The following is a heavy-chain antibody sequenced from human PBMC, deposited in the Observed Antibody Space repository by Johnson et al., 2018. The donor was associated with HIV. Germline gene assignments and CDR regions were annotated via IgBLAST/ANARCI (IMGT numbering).Heavy chain of an antibody. V-gene: IGHV3-66*02. D-gene: IGHD1-7*01. Sequence: MLLVESGGVVVQPGGFLRLSCAASGFTFDDYAMHWVRQSPGKGLEWVSVIYSGGTTFYADSVKGRFTISRDNSKNKMYLQMNTLRAEDTAVYYCAMDMVQLELLVAFDIWCQGTIGTVSS. J-gene: IGHJ3*02. CDR3: AMDMVQLELLVAFDI. CDR2: IYSGGTT. CDR1: GFTFDDYA.